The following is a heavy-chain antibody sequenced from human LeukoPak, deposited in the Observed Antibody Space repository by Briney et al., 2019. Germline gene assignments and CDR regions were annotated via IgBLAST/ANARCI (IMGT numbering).Heavy chain of an antibody. V-gene: IGHV4-39*01. J-gene: IGHJ4*02. Sequence: SETLSLTCIVSSGSISSSTYYWGWVRQPPGKGLEWMGSIYESGRTYYNPSLKSRVTISVDTSKNQFSLKVTSVNVADTAVYYCVSSSWAFDFWGRGTLVSVSS. CDR2: IYESGRT. CDR3: VSSSWAFDF. D-gene: IGHD6-13*01. CDR1: SGSISSSTYY.